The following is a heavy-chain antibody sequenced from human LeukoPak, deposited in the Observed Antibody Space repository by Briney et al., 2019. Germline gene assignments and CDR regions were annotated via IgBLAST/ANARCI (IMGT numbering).Heavy chain of an antibody. J-gene: IGHJ4*02. Sequence: PSQTLSLTCAVSGGSITSGSYYWSWIRQPPGKGLEWIGYIYYSGSTNYNPSLKSRVTISVDTSKNQFSLKLSSVTAADTAVYYCARSSRSGGVNYWGQGTLVTVSS. V-gene: IGHV4-61*01. CDR1: GGSITSGSYY. CDR3: ARSSRSGGVNY. CDR2: IYYSGST. D-gene: IGHD2-15*01.